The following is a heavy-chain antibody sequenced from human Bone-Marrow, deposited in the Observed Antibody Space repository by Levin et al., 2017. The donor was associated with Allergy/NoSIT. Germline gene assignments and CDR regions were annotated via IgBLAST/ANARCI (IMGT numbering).Heavy chain of an antibody. CDR2: ISGDAYHI. Sequence: GESLKISCVASGFIFSNYAMTWVRQAPGKGLEWVSAISGDAYHIFYTDSVKGRFTFSRDNSKNTLYLQMNDLRAEDTAMYYCAKNFFQGKAFYDYWGQGTLVTVSS. D-gene: IGHD2/OR15-2a*01. V-gene: IGHV3-23*01. CDR1: GFIFSNYA. CDR3: AKNFFQGKAFYDY. J-gene: IGHJ4*02.